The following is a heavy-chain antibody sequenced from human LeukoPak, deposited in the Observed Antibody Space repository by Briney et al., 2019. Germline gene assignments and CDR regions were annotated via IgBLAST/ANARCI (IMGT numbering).Heavy chain of an antibody. CDR1: GGSISSYF. CDR3: ARGPHGSYCVFDY. Sequence: SETLSLTCTVSGGSISSYFWSWIRQPPGKGLEWIGYIYNSGSISSNPSLKSRVTVSVDTSKNQLSLKLSSVTAADTAVYYCARGPHGSYCVFDYWGQGTLVTVSS. J-gene: IGHJ4*02. CDR2: IYNSGSI. V-gene: IGHV4-59*01. D-gene: IGHD1-26*01.